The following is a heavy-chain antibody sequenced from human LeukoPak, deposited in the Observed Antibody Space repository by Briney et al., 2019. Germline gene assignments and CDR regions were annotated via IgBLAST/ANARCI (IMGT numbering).Heavy chain of an antibody. CDR3: AREGYSYGRNDY. CDR1: GGTFSSYA. CDR2: IIPIFGTA. J-gene: IGHJ4*02. V-gene: IGHV1-69*13. D-gene: IGHD5-18*01. Sequence: SVKVSCKASGGTFSSYAISWVRQAPGQGLEWMGGIIPIFGTANYAQKFQGRVTITADESTSTAYMELSSLRSEDTAVYYCAREGYSYGRNDYWGQGTLVTVSS.